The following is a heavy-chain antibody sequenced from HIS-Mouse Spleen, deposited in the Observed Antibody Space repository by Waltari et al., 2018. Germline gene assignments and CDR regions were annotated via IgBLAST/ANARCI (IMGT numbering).Heavy chain of an antibody. V-gene: IGHV4-59*01. D-gene: IGHD4-4*01. CDR2: IYYSGST. Sequence: QVQLQESGQGLVKPSETLSLTCTVSGGSISSYYWSWIRQPPGKGLEWIGYIYYSGSTNYNPSLKSRVTISVDTSKNQFSLKLSSVTAADTAVYYCARGPPTVTTPYFDYWGQGTLVTVSS. CDR3: ARGPPTVTTPYFDY. CDR1: GGSISSYY. J-gene: IGHJ4*02.